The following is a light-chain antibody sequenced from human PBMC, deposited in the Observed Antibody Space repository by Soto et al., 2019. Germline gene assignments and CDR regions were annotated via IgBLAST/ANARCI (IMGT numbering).Light chain of an antibody. CDR2: AVS. CDR1: SSDVGGYNY. Sequence: QSALTQPASVSGSPGQSITISCTGTSSDVGGYNYVSWYQQHPGKAPQLMIYAVSARPSGVSTRFSGSKSGNTASLTISGLQAEDEADYYCSSYSSSSTHVVFGGGTKLTVL. V-gene: IGLV2-14*03. J-gene: IGLJ2*01. CDR3: SSYSSSSTHVV.